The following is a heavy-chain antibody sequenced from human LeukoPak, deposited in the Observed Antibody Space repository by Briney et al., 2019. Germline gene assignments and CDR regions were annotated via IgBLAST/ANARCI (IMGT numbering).Heavy chain of an antibody. CDR2: MNPNSGNT. D-gene: IGHD2-15*01. V-gene: IGHV1-8*01. Sequence: GASVKVSCKASGYTFTSYDINWVRQATGQGLEWMGWMNPNSGNTGYAQKFQGRVTMIRNTSISTAYMELSSLRSEDTAVYYCARGPHRYCSGGSCVIDYWGQGTLVTVSS. CDR3: ARGPHRYCSGGSCVIDY. J-gene: IGHJ4*02. CDR1: GYTFTSYD.